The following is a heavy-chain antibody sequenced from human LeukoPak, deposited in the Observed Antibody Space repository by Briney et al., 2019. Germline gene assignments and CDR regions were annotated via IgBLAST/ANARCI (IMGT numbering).Heavy chain of an antibody. CDR2: IIPILTIT. CDR1: GGTFSSHV. CDR3: AILAGRSKEFDY. D-gene: IGHD3-10*01. Sequence: SVNLSCKASGGTFSSHVITWVRLAPGQGLEWMGRIIPILTITNYAQNFQGRVTITADKSTSTAYMEMSSLRSDDTAVYYCAILAGRSKEFDYWGQASKFSVSS. V-gene: IGHV1-69*04. J-gene: IGHJ4*02.